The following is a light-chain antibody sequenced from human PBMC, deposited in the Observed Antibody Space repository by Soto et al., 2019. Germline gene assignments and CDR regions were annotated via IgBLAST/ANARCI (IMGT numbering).Light chain of an antibody. CDR3: QSYDSSRTVV. Sequence: QPVLTQPPSVSGAPGQRVTISCTGSSSNIGAGYDVHWYQQLPGTAPKLLIYVNSNRPSGVPDRFSGSKSGTSASLAITGLQAEDEADYYCQSYDSSRTVVFGGGTKLTVL. CDR1: SSNIGAGYD. V-gene: IGLV1-40*01. CDR2: VNS. J-gene: IGLJ2*01.